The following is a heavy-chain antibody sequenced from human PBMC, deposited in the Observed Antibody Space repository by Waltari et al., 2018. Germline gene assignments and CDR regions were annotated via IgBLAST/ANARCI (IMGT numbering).Heavy chain of an antibody. V-gene: IGHV4-34*01. J-gene: IGHJ6*02. D-gene: IGHD4-17*01. CDR1: GGSFSGYY. CDR3: ARISYGDYEGGMDV. Sequence: QVQLQQWGAGLLKPSETLSLTCAVYGGSFSGYYWRWIRQPPGKGLEWIGEINHSGSTNYNPSLKSRVTISVDTSKNQFSLKLSSVTAADTAVYYCARISYGDYEGGMDVWGQGTTVTVSS. CDR2: INHSGST.